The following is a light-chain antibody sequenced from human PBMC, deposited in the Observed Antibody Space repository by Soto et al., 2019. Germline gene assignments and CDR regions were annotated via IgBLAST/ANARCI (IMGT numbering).Light chain of an antibody. CDR2: GAS. V-gene: IGKV3-20*01. J-gene: IGKJ5*01. CDR1: QSVSSSY. Sequence: EIVLTQSPGTLSLSPGERATLSCRASQSVSSSYLAWYQQKPGQAPRLLIYGASSRATGIPDRFSGSGSGTDFTLTISRLEPEEFAVYYCQQCGTSPPITFGQGTRLEIK. CDR3: QQCGTSPPIT.